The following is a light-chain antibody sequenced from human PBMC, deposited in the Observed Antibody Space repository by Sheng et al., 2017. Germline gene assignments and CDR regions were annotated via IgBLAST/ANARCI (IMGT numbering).Light chain of an antibody. V-gene: IGLV3-21*02. J-gene: IGLJ2*01. CDR1: EHWSKS. CDR3: QVWDSDSDHVV. Sequence: SYVLTQPPSVSVAPGQTASITCGGNEHWSKSVHWYQQKPGQAPVLVVYDDSDRPSGIPERFSGSNSGNKATLTISRVEAGDEADYYCQVWDSDSDHVVFGGGTKLTVL. CDR2: DDS.